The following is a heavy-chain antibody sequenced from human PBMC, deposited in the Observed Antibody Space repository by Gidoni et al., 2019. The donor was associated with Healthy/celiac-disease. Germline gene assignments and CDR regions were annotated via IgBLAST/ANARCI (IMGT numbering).Heavy chain of an antibody. J-gene: IGHJ6*03. V-gene: IGHV1-46*01. Sequence: QVQLVQSGAEVQKPGASVKVSCTACVYTFTSYYLHWVRQAPGQGLEWMGIINPSGGSTSYAQKFQGRVTMTRDTSTSTVYMELSSLRSEDTAVYYCARASMVARTNYYYYYMDVWGKGTTVTVSS. CDR2: INPSGGST. CDR3: ARASMVARTNYYYYYMDV. CDR1: VYTFTSYY. D-gene: IGHD5-12*01.